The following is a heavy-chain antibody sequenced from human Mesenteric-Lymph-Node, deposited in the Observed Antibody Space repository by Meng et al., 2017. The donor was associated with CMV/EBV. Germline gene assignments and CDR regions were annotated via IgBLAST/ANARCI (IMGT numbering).Heavy chain of an antibody. CDR1: VFF. D-gene: IGHD3-22*01. J-gene: IGHJ1*01. Sequence: VFFWRWIRQHPGEGLEWIGYIHYSGSAYYNPSLKSRLIISADTSKNHFSLKLTSVTAADTAVYYCARSYYYDGSGYYEAEYFQHWGQGTLVTVSS. CDR3: ARSYYYDGSGYYEAEYFQH. V-gene: IGHV4-31*02. CDR2: IHYSGSA.